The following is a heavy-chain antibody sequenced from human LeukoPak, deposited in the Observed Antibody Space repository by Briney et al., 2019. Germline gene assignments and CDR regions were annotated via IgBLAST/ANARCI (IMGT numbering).Heavy chain of an antibody. Sequence: GESLKISCKGSGYSFTSYWIGWVRQMPGKGLEWMGIIYPGDSDTRYSPSFQGQVTISADKSISTAYLQWSSLKASDTAMYYCARRGDSSGYYFTTSSPNAFDIWGQGTLVTVSS. CDR1: GYSFTSYW. CDR3: ARRGDSSGYYFTTSSPNAFDI. D-gene: IGHD3-22*01. J-gene: IGHJ4*02. CDR2: IYPGDSDT. V-gene: IGHV5-51*01.